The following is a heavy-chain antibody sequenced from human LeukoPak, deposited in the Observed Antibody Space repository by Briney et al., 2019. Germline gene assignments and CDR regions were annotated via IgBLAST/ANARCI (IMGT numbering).Heavy chain of an antibody. V-gene: IGHV4-4*07. J-gene: IGHJ3*02. CDR3: ALGNCPTTSCYPGVAFDI. Sequence: ASETLSLTCTVSGGSISSYYWSWIRQPAGKGLEWIGRFYASGSTNYNPSLQSRVTISVDTSKNQFSLKLTSVTAADTAVYYCALGNCPTTSCYPGVAFDIWGQGTMVTVSS. CDR1: GGSISSYY. CDR2: FYASGST. D-gene: IGHD2-2*01.